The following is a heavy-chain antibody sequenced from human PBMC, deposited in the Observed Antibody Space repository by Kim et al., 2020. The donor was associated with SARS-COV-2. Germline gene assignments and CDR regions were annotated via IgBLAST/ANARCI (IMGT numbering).Heavy chain of an antibody. CDR3: ARVGGRFGELPTDNYYYYGMDV. CDR1: GFTFSSYE. D-gene: IGHD3-10*01. CDR2: ISSSGSTI. Sequence: GGSLRLFCAASGFTFSSYEMNWVRQAPGKGLEWVSYISSSGSTIYYADSVKGRFTISRDNAKNSLYLQMNSLRAEDTAVYYCARVGGRFGELPTDNYYYYGMDVWGQGTTVTVSS. V-gene: IGHV3-48*03. J-gene: IGHJ6*02.